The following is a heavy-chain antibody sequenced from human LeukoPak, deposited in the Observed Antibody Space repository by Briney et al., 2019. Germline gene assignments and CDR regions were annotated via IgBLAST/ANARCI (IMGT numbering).Heavy chain of an antibody. CDR1: GFTFSSYA. CDR2: IFGSGGST. Sequence: SGGSLRLSCAASGFTFSSYAMYWVRHAPGKGLEWVSGIFGSGGSTHYADSVKGRFTISRDNSKNTVYLQMNSLRAEDTAVYYCAKTTTGYSSGRFPGWPVDYWGQGTLVTVSS. D-gene: IGHD6-19*01. J-gene: IGHJ4*02. CDR3: AKTTTGYSSGRFPGWPVDY. V-gene: IGHV3-23*01.